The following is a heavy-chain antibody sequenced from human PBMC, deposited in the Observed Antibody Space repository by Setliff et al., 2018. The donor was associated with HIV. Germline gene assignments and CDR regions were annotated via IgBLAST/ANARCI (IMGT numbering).Heavy chain of an antibody. V-gene: IGHV1-8*01. CDR2: MNPNSGDT. Sequence: VASVKVSCQASGYSFNEYGISWVRQAPGQGLEWMGWMNPNSGDTGYAEKFQGRVTMTRNTSISTAYMELSNLRSEDAAVYYCARGNYVVHNWGQGTLVTVSS. CDR1: GYSFNEYG. J-gene: IGHJ4*02. D-gene: IGHD3-10*02. CDR3: ARGNYVVHN.